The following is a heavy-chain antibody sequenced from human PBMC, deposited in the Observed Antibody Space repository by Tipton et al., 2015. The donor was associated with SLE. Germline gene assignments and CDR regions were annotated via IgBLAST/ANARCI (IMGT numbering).Heavy chain of an antibody. J-gene: IGHJ4*02. CDR3: ARLEWDGYNSPPYFDS. Sequence: TLSLTCSVSGCSITSAYYHWNWIRQPAGKGLEWIGHIYNRGSTNYNPSLKSRATISEDTSKNQFSLKLTSVTAADTAIYYCARLEWDGYNSPPYFDSWGQGILVTVSS. CDR2: IYNRGST. D-gene: IGHD5-24*01. CDR1: GCSITSAYYH. V-gene: IGHV4-61*09.